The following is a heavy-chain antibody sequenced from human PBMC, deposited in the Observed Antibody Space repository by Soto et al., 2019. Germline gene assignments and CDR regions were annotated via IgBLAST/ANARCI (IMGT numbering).Heavy chain of an antibody. V-gene: IGHV3-23*01. D-gene: IGHD7-27*01. CDR2: ISGSGSST. CDR3: AKAWGIDY. J-gene: IGHJ4*02. CDR1: GFTFSSYT. Sequence: GGSLRLSCAASGFTFSSYTMSWIRQAPGKGLEWVSTISGSGSSTYSADSVKGRFTISRDNSKNTLYLQMNSLRVEDTAIYYCAKAWGIDYWGQGTLVTVS.